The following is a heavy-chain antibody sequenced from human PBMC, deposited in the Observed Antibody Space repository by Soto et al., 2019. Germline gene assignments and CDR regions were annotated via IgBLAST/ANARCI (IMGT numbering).Heavy chain of an antibody. Sequence: TLSLTCAVSGGSISNSYWHWIRQLPGKGLEWIDYISDRGATNYSPSLESRVTISVDTSKNQFSLKLTAVTAVDSAVFYCARGGDGHTTSFFDYWGQGTLVTVSS. V-gene: IGHV4-59*01. J-gene: IGHJ4*02. CDR2: ISDRGAT. CDR1: GGSISNSY. CDR3: ARGGDGHTTSFFDY. D-gene: IGHD3-10*01.